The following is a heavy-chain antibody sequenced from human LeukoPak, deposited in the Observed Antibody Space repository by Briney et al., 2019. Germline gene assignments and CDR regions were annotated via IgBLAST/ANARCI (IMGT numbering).Heavy chain of an antibody. Sequence: PGRSLRLSCVASGLTFSTFSMHWVRQAPGKGLEWVAVISYDGNSKYYADSAKGRFTSSRDNSKITLYLQMNSLRAEDTAVYYCARENNYYDTGGYPLGFAFDIWGQGTVVTVSS. V-gene: IGHV3-30*04. J-gene: IGHJ3*02. CDR2: ISYDGNSK. CDR3: ARENNYYDTGGYPLGFAFDI. CDR1: GLTFSTFS. D-gene: IGHD3-22*01.